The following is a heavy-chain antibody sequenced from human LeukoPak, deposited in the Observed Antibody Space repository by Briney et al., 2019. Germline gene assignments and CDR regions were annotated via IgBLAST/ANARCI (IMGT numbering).Heavy chain of an antibody. D-gene: IGHD4-11*01. CDR3: TRHSSSVTTTTDY. Sequence: GGSLRLSCAASGFTFSGSAMHWVRQASGKGLEWVGRIRSKANSNATAYAASVKGRFTISRDDSKNTAYLQMNSLKTEDTAVYYCTRHSSSVTTTTDYWGQGTLVTVSS. CDR2: IRSKANSNAT. CDR1: GFTFSGSA. J-gene: IGHJ4*02. V-gene: IGHV3-73*01.